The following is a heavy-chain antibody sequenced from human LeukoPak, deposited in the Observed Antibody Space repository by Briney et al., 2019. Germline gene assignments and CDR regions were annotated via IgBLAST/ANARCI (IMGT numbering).Heavy chain of an antibody. J-gene: IGHJ4*02. CDR3: ARVVLRYFDWLLEWGDSYFDY. CDR1: IDSFSNYH. V-gene: IGHV4-34*01. D-gene: IGHD3-9*01. CDR2: ANESGGT. Sequence: SETLSLTCAVYIDSFSNYHWNWIRQTPAKGMEWIGEANESGGTNISPSLRSRVILSVDTSKNQFPLKLISVTVADTAIYYCARVVLRYFDWLLEWGDSYFDYWGQGTLVTVSS.